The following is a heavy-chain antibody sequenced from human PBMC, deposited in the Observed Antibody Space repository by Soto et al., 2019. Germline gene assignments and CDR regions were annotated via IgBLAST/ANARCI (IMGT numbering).Heavy chain of an antibody. D-gene: IGHD6-13*01. CDR3: TRDASRDSSARGWFDP. CDR2: ISSNSAYI. Sequence: GGSLRLSCSASGFTFRSFTMNWVRQAPGKGLEWVSTISSNSAYIYYADALRGRFTISRDNAKNSLHLQMNSLRAEDTAVSYCTRDASRDSSARGWFDPWGPRTLVTVSS. CDR1: GFTFRSFT. J-gene: IGHJ5*02. V-gene: IGHV3-21*01.